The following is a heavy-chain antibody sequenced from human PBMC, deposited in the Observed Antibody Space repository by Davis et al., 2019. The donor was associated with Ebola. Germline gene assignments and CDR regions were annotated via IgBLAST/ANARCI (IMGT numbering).Heavy chain of an antibody. D-gene: IGHD6-6*01. J-gene: IGHJ6*02. CDR3: ARARIAARTYYYYYYGMDV. CDR2: MNPNSGNT. V-gene: IGHV1-8*01. CDR1: GYTFTSYD. Sequence: ASVKVSCKASGYTFTSYDINWVRQATGQGLAWMGWMNPNSGNTGYAQKFQGRVTMTRNTSISTAYMELTSLTSEDTAVYYCARARIAARTYYYYYYGMDVWGQGTTVTVSS.